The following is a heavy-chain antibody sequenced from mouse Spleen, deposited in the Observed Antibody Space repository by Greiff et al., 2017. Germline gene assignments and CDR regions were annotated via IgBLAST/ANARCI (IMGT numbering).Heavy chain of an antibody. CDR3: ARNEDYGYAYYYAMDY. J-gene: IGHJ4*01. CDR2: IDPANGNT. Sequence: VQLKESVAELVRPGASVKLSCTASGFNIKNTYMHWVKQRPEQGLEWIGRIDPANGNTKYAPKFQGKATITADTSSNTAYLQLSSLTSEDTAIYYCARNEDYGYAYYYAMDYWGQGTSVTVSS. V-gene: IGHV14-3*01. D-gene: IGHD1-2*01. CDR1: GFNIKNTY.